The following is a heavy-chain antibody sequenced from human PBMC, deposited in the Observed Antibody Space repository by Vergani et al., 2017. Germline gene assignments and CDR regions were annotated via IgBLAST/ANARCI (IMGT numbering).Heavy chain of an antibody. Sequence: QLQLQESGPGLVKPSETLCLTCTVSGCSISSSSYYWGWIRQPPGKGLEWIGSIYYSGGTYYNPSFKSRVTISVDTSKNQFSLKLSSVTAADTAVYYWAGHGXGGGCSGYDCPIDYWGQGTLVTVSS. V-gene: IGHV4-39*01. CDR1: GCSISSSSYY. J-gene: IGHJ4*02. D-gene: IGHD5-12*01. CDR2: IYYSGGT. CDR3: AGHGXGGGCSGYDCPIDY.